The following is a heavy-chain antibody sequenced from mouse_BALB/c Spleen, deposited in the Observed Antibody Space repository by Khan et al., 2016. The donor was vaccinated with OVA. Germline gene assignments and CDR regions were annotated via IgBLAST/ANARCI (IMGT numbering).Heavy chain of an antibody. J-gene: IGHJ2*01. V-gene: IGHV1-76*01. Sequence: QVQLKESGVELVRPGASVKLSCKTSGYIFTSYWIHWVQQKSGQGLEWIARIYPGTGNTYYNEKFKDKVTLTADKSSRTAYMQLSSLKSEDSAVYCCAREEALYYFDYWGQGTNLTVSS. CDR1: GYIFTSYW. CDR3: AREEALYYFDY. CDR2: IYPGTGNT. D-gene: IGHD6-1*01.